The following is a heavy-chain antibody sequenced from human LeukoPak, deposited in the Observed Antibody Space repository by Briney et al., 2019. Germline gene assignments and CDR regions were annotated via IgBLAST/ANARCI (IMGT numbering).Heavy chain of an antibody. J-gene: IGHJ4*02. V-gene: IGHV3-30*02. Sequence: GGSLRLSCAASGFTFSSYGMHWVRQAPGKGLEWVAFIRYDGSNKYYEDSVKGRFTISRDNSKNTLYLQMNSLRAEDTAVYYCAKDQAYYDFWSGLDYWGQGTLVTVSS. CDR3: AKDQAYYDFWSGLDY. D-gene: IGHD3-3*01. CDR2: IRYDGSNK. CDR1: GFTFSSYG.